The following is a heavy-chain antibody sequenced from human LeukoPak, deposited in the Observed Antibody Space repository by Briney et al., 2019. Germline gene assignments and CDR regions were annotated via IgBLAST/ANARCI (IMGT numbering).Heavy chain of an antibody. CDR1: GYTFTGYY. CDR2: INPNSGGT. D-gene: IGHD6-13*01. J-gene: IGHJ6*04. CDR3: ARDRGYSSSCTDV. V-gene: IGHV1-2*02. Sequence: ASVKVSCKASGYTFTGYYMHWVRQAPGQGLEWMGWINPNSGGTNYAQKFQGRVTMTRDTSISTAYMELSRLRSDDTAVYYCARDRGYSSSCTDVWDKGTTVTVSS.